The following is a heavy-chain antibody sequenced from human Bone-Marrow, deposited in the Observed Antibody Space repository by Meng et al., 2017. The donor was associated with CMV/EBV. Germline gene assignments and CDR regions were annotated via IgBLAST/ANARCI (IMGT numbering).Heavy chain of an antibody. J-gene: IGHJ4*02. CDR2: IWYDGSNE. CDR1: GFIFSNFA. D-gene: IGHD2-2*03. Sequence: GESLKISCVASGFIFSNFAMHWVRQAPGKGLEWVAVIWYDGSNEYYIDTVKGRFTISRDNSKNMLYLEMNSLTTEDSAVYYCAMDGAVWGQGTLVTLL. CDR3: AMDGAV. V-gene: IGHV3-33*01.